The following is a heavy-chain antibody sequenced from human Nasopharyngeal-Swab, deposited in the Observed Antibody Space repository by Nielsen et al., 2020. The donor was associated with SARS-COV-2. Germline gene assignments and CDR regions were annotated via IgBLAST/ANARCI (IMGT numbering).Heavy chain of an antibody. CDR2: IRQDGSEK. V-gene: IGHV3-7*01. CDR1: GFTFSSYW. CDR3: ASLSSSSWFFDY. Sequence: GGSLRLSCAASGFTFSSYWMSWVRQAPGKGLEWVANIRQDGSEKYYVDSVKGRFTISRDNAKNSLYLQMNSLRAEDTAVYYCASLSSSSWFFDYWGQGTLVTVSS. J-gene: IGHJ4*02. D-gene: IGHD6-13*01.